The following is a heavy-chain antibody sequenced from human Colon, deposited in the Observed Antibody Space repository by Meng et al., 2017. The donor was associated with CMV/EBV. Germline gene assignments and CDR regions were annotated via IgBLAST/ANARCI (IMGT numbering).Heavy chain of an antibody. CDR2: IYEPGST. CDR3: ASERVVDLPQHYSEMDV. CDR1: GDSVSTSSYY. V-gene: IGHV4-39*07. D-gene: IGHD3-16*02. Sequence: GSLRLSCSVSGDSVSTSSYYWGWLRQPPGKGLEWIASIYEPGSTYYNPSLKSRTTISFDTSKNHFSLRVTSVTAADTAVYFCASERVVDLPQHYSEMDVWGQGTTVTVSS. J-gene: IGHJ6*02.